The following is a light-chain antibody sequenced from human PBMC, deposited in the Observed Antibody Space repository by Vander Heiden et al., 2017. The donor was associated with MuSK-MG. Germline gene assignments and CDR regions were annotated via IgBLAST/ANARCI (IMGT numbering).Light chain of an antibody. Sequence: QSALTQPASVSGSPGQSITISCTGTSSDIGAYDYVSWYQQHPGKAPKLIIYDVSYRPSGVSSRFSGSKSGNTASLTISGLQAEDEADYFCSSSTTSSPCVFGGGTKVTVL. CDR1: SSDIGAYDY. CDR2: DVS. V-gene: IGLV2-14*03. J-gene: IGLJ3*02. CDR3: SSSTTSSPCV.